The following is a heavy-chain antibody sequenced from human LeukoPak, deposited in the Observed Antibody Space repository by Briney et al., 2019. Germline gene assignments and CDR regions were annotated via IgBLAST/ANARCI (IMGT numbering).Heavy chain of an antibody. D-gene: IGHD3-16*01. Sequence: GGSLRLSCAASGFAVSSNHMNWVRQAPGKGLEWVSVIFNGGSTYYADSVKGRFTISRDNSKNTLYLQMNSLRAEDTAVYYCAREGGYQYYYAMDVWGQGTTVTVSS. J-gene: IGHJ6*02. CDR1: GFAVSSNH. CDR2: IFNGGST. V-gene: IGHV3-53*01. CDR3: AREGGYQYYYAMDV.